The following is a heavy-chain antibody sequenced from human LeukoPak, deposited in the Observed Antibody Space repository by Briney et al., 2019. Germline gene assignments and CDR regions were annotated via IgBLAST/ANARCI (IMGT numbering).Heavy chain of an antibody. Sequence: ASVKVSCKASGYTFTSYGISWVRQAPGQGLEWMGWISAYNGNTNYAQKLQGRVTMTTDTSTSTAYMELRSLRSDDTAVYYCARDSWYYDFWSGYQEAFDYWGQGTLVTVSS. J-gene: IGHJ4*02. D-gene: IGHD3-3*01. V-gene: IGHV1-18*01. CDR3: ARDSWYYDFWSGYQEAFDY. CDR2: ISAYNGNT. CDR1: GYTFTSYG.